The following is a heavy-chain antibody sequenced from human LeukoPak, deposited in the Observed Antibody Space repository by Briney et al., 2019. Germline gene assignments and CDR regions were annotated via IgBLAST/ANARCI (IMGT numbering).Heavy chain of an antibody. V-gene: IGHV3-64*01. J-gene: IGHJ4*02. CDR2: ISSNGGST. CDR3: ARPGNAISYGAYYFDY. D-gene: IGHD3-16*01. CDR1: GFTFSSYA. Sequence: PGGPLRLSCAASGFTFSSYAIHWVRQAPGKGLEYVSAISSNGGSTYYANSVKGRFTISRDNSKNTLYLQMGSLRAEDMAVYYCARPGNAISYGAYYFDYWGQGTLVTVSS.